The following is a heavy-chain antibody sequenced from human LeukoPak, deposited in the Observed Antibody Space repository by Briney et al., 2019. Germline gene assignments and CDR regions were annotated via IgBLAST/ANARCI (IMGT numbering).Heavy chain of an antibody. Sequence: PSETLSLTCPVSGASLSTRYYYWIWIRQHPARGLEWIGYIYYNKSIYHNPPVKRRVTIPVHTPKNQFALAQSHLTAPATPVFCCARDLLDTAMVLYWYFDLWGRGTLVSVS. V-gene: IGHV4-31*03. CDR3: ARDLLDTAMVLYWYFDL. D-gene: IGHD5-18*01. CDR2: IYYNKSI. CDR1: GASLSTRYYY. J-gene: IGHJ2*01.